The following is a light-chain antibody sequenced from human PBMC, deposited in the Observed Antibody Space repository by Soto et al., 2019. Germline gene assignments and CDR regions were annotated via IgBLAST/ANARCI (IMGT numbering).Light chain of an antibody. CDR3: QQTYSILWT. CDR1: QSVGYW. CDR2: GAS. Sequence: DIQMTQSPSTLSASVGDRVTITFGARQSVGYWLAWYQQKXGKAPKXXIYGASTLESGVSSRFSGGGFGTDFTLTISSLQPEDFTSYYCQQTYSILWTFGQGTKVDIK. J-gene: IGKJ1*01. V-gene: IGKV1-5*01.